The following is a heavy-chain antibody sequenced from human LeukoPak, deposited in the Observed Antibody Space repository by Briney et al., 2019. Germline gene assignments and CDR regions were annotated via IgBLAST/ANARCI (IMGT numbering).Heavy chain of an antibody. CDR1: GYTFTGYY. D-gene: IGHD3-22*01. J-gene: IGHJ4*02. CDR3: ARGYYDSSGYSSAGDYFDY. CDR2: INPNSGGT. V-gene: IGHV1-2*02. Sequence: ASVKVSCRASGYTFTGYYMHWVRQAPGQGLEWMGWINPNSGGTNYAQKFQGRVTMTRDTSISTAYMELSRLRSDDTAVYYCARGYYDSSGYSSAGDYFDYWGQGTLVTVSS.